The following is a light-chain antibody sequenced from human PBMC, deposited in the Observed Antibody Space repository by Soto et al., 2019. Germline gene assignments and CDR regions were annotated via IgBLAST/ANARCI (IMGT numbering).Light chain of an antibody. J-gene: IGLJ2*01. V-gene: IGLV2-18*02. CDR1: SSDIGNYNR. CDR3: ISHSRSTFVV. Sequence: QSVLTQPPSVSGSPGQSVTISCTGTSSDIGNYNRVSWYQQPPGTAPKLMIYEVNNRPSGVPDRFSGSKSGNTASLTISGLQPEDEADYYCISHSRSTFVVFGGGTKLTVL. CDR2: EVN.